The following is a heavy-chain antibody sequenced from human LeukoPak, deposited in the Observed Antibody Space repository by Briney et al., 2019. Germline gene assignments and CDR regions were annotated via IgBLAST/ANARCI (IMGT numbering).Heavy chain of an antibody. D-gene: IGHD3-16*01. Sequence: SETLSLTCTVSGGSISSYYWSWIRQPPGKELEWIGYISYSGKTDSNPSLKSRVTISVDTSKNQFSLKLSSVTAADTAVYYCARHTTHGDYNPNDYWGQGTLVTVSS. CDR2: ISYSGKT. V-gene: IGHV4-59*08. CDR1: GGSISSYY. J-gene: IGHJ4*02. CDR3: ARHTTHGDYNPNDY.